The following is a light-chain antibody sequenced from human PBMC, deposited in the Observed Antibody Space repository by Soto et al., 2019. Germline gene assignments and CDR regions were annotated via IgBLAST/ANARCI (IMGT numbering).Light chain of an antibody. CDR3: CSYAATNNYV. V-gene: IGLV2-23*01. CDR1: SSDVGGYNL. J-gene: IGLJ1*01. CDR2: EGS. Sequence: QSVLTQPASVSGAPGQSIAISCTGTSSDVGGYNLVSWYQQHPGKAPKLMISEGSKRPSGVSSRFSGTKSGNTASLTISGLQAEDEADYYCCSYAATNNYVFGSGTKVTVL.